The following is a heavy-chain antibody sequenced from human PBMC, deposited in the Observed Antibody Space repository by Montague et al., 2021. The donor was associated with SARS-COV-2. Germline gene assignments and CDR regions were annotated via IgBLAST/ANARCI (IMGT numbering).Heavy chain of an antibody. V-gene: IGHV3-33*01. J-gene: IGHJ4*02. Sequence: SLRLSCAASGFTFSSFGMHWVRQAPGKGLEWVAALWYDGGNKYYADSVKGRFTISRDNSKNTLYLQMNSLGAEDTAVYYCARELRGFSTSWYALDSWGQGTLVTVSS. D-gene: IGHD6-13*01. CDR1: GFTFSSFG. CDR3: ARELRGFSTSWYALDS. CDR2: LWYDGGNK.